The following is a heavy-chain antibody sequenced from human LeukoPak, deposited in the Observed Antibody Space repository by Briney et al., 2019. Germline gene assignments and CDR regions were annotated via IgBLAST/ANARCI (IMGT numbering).Heavy chain of an antibody. CDR1: GGSITGSY. CDR2: VYSSGST. J-gene: IGHJ2*01. V-gene: IGHV4-59*01. CDR3: ARGGWSLDF. Sequence: SETLSLTCTVSGGSITGSYWSWIRQPPGKGLEWIGYVYSSGSTDYNPPLKSRVTISVDTSKNQFSLKLSSVTAADTAVYFCARGGWSLDFWGRGTLVAVSS.